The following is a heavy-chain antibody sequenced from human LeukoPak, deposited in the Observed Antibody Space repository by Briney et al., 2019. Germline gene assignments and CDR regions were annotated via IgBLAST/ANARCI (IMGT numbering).Heavy chain of an antibody. Sequence: SETLSLTCAVYGGSFSGYYWSWIRQPPGKGLEWIGEINHSGSTNYNPSLKSRVTISVDTSKNQFSLKLSSVTAADTAVYYCARVTTLRYYYCMDVWGKGTTVTVSS. CDR2: INHSGST. CDR1: GGSFSGYY. J-gene: IGHJ6*03. CDR3: ARVTTLRYYYCMDV. D-gene: IGHD4-11*01. V-gene: IGHV4-34*01.